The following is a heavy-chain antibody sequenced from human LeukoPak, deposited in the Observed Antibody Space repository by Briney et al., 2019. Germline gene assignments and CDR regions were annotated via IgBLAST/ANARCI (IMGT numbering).Heavy chain of an antibody. V-gene: IGHV3-21*01. Sequence: GGSLRLSCAATGFTLSGHSMNWVRQAPGKGLDWVSSISPTSAYIYYQDSVKGRFTISRDDAKNSLYLEMDSLRAEDAAVYYCARTIYYYESTSYFSDAFDVWGQGTMVTVSS. J-gene: IGHJ3*01. CDR3: ARTIYYYESTSYFSDAFDV. D-gene: IGHD3-22*01. CDR1: GFTLSGHS. CDR2: ISPTSAYI.